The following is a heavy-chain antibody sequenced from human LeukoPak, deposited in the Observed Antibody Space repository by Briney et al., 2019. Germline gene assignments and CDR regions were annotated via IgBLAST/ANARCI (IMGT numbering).Heavy chain of an antibody. J-gene: IGHJ6*02. CDR3: AKSGPRVGYSNYYYYYGMDV. Sequence: GGSLRLSCAASGFTFSSYAMSWVRQAPGKGLEWVSAISGSGGSTYYADSVKGRFTISIDNSKNTLYLQMNSLRAEDTAVYYCAKSGPRVGYSNYYYYYGMDVWGQGTTVTVSS. CDR1: GFTFSSYA. V-gene: IGHV3-23*01. D-gene: IGHD2-15*01. CDR2: ISGSGGST.